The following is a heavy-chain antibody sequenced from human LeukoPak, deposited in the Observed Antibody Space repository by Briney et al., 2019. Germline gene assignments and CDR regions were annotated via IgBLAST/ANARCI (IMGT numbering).Heavy chain of an antibody. D-gene: IGHD6-19*01. Sequence: GGSLRLSCAASGSTFSKYWMLWVRQAPGKGLESVSRINTDGTVTTYADSVKGRFTVSRDNADNTMFLQMNSVRDEDTAVYYCAAKQWLAPPPDSWGQGTPVTVSS. CDR2: INTDGTVT. CDR3: AAKQWLAPPPDS. V-gene: IGHV3-74*01. J-gene: IGHJ4*02. CDR1: GSTFSKYW.